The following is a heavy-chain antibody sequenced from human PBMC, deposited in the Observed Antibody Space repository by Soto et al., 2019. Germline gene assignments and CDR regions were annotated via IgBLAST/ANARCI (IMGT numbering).Heavy chain of an antibody. CDR1: GFTFSSYS. CDR3: ARLSDDPPDLFDR. D-gene: IGHD1-1*01. CDR2: ISSSSSYI. J-gene: IGHJ5*02. Sequence: GGSLRRSCAASGFTFSSYSINWVRQAPGKGLEWVSSISSSSSYIYYADSVKGRFTISRDNAKNSLYLQMNSLRAEDTAVYYYARLSDDPPDLFDRWGEGTRVTVSS. V-gene: IGHV3-21*01.